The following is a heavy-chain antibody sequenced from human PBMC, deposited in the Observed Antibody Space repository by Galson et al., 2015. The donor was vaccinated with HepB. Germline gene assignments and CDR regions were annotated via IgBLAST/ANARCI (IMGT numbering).Heavy chain of an antibody. CDR2: ISSSSSTI. CDR1: GFTFSSYS. CDR3: ATQQWLADLGAEYFQH. J-gene: IGHJ1*01. V-gene: IGHV3-48*04. Sequence: SLRLSCAASGFTFSSYSMNWVRQAPGKGLEWVSYISSSSSTIYYADSVKGRFTISRDNTKNSLYLQMNSLRAEDTAVYYCATQQWLADLGAEYFQHWGQGTLVTVSS. D-gene: IGHD6-19*01.